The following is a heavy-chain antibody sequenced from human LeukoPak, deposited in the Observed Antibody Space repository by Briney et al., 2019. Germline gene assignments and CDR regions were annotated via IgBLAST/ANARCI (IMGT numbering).Heavy chain of an antibody. Sequence: GGSLRLSCAASGFTFSNYWMSWVRQAPGKGLEWVAHINKDGSVIYYVDSVKGRFTISRDNAKSSLSLQMNSLRVEDTAVYYCARDKVTYWGQGILVTVSS. CDR2: INKDGSVI. CDR1: GFTFSNYW. V-gene: IGHV3-7*01. J-gene: IGHJ4*02. CDR3: ARDKVTY.